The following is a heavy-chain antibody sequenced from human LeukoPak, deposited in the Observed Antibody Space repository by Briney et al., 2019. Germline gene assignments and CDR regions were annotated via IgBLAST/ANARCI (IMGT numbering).Heavy chain of an antibody. CDR3: ARGPYSSGWPDY. D-gene: IGHD6-19*01. Sequence: TSEPLSLTCAVYGGSFSGYYWSWIRQPPGKGLEWIGEINHSGSTNYNPSLKSRVTISVDTSKNQFSLKLSSVTAADTAVYYCARGPYSSGWPDYWGQGTLVTVSS. CDR2: INHSGST. CDR1: GGSFSGYY. V-gene: IGHV4-34*01. J-gene: IGHJ4*02.